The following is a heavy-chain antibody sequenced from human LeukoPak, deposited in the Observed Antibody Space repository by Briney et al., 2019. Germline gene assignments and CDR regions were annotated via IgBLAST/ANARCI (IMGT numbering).Heavy chain of an antibody. CDR2: INHSGST. Sequence: SETLSLTSTVYGGSFSGYYWSWIRQPPGKGLEWIGEINHSGSTNYNPSLKSRVTISVDTSKNQFPLKLSSVTAADTAVYYCARGGWRLPSVVWGKGTTVTVSS. J-gene: IGHJ6*04. CDR1: GGSFSGYY. D-gene: IGHD2-15*01. V-gene: IGHV4-34*01. CDR3: ARGGWRLPSVV.